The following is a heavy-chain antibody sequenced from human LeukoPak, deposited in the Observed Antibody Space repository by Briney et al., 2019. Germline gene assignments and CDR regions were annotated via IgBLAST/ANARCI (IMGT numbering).Heavy chain of an antibody. CDR3: ARAAAAGPFDY. Sequence: GGSLRLSCAASGFTVSSNYMSWVRQAPVKGLEWVSVIYSGGSTYYADSVKGRFTISRDNSKNTLYLQMTSLRAEDTAVYYCARAAAAGPFDYWGQGTLVTVSS. D-gene: IGHD6-13*01. CDR1: GFTVSSNY. V-gene: IGHV3-66*01. J-gene: IGHJ4*02. CDR2: IYSGGST.